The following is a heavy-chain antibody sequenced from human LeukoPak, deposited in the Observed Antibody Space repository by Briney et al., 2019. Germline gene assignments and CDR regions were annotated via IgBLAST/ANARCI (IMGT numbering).Heavy chain of an antibody. CDR3: ARSGGSSAYYSF. Sequence: SETLSLTCTVSDASMFSHYWSWIRQTPGKGLEWIGKIYLVDDTTKYNPSLGGRVNISVDTSRNQFSLHLSHVTAADTAVYYCARSGGSSAYYSFWGQGTLVTVSS. V-gene: IGHV4-59*11. CDR2: IYLVDDTT. CDR1: DASMFSHY. J-gene: IGHJ4*02. D-gene: IGHD3-22*01.